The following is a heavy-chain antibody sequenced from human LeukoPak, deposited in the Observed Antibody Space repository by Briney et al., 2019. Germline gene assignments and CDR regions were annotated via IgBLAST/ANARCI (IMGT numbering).Heavy chain of an antibody. CDR1: GFTFSSYA. J-gene: IGHJ4*02. CDR2: ISYDGSNK. Sequence: GRSLRLSCAASGFTFSSYAMHWVRQAPGKGLEWVAVISYDGSNKYYADSVKGRFTISRDNSKNTLYLQMNSLRAEDTAVYYCARGPPGGSYYFDYWGQGTLVTVSS. D-gene: IGHD1-26*01. V-gene: IGHV3-30*14. CDR3: ARGPPGGSYYFDY.